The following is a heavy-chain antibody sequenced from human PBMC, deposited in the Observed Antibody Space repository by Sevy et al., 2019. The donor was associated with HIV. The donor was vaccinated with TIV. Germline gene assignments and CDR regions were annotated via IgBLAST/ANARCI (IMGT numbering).Heavy chain of an antibody. Sequence: ASVKVSCKASGYTFTGYYMHWVRQAPGQGLEWMGWINPNSGGTNYAQKFQGRVTMTRETSISTAYMELSRLRSDDTAGYYCARGPMITFGGVIAQLDYWGQGTLVTVSS. CDR3: ARGPMITFGGVIAQLDY. J-gene: IGHJ4*02. D-gene: IGHD3-16*02. V-gene: IGHV1-2*02. CDR2: INPNSGGT. CDR1: GYTFTGYY.